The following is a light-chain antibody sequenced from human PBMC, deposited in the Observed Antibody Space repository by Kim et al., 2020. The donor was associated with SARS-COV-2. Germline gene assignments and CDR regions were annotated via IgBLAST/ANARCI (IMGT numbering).Light chain of an antibody. V-gene: IGKV3-20*01. CDR2: GAS. CDR3: QQYSASPIT. J-gene: IGKJ5*01. Sequence: SPGESAPLSCRASQSFSSSYLAWYQQKPGQATRLPIYGASTRATDIPDRFSGSGSGTDFTLTISSLEPEDFAVYLCQQYSASPITFGQGTRLEIK. CDR1: QSFSSSY.